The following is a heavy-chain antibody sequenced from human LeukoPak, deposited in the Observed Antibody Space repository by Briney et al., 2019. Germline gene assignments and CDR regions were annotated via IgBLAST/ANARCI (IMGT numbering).Heavy chain of an antibody. CDR2: ISGSGDIT. CDR3: AKELEWFDP. Sequence: GGSLRLSCAASGFTFSSYAMSWVRQAPGKGLEWVSAISGSGDITNYADSVKGRFTISRDNSKNALYLQMNSLRAEDTALYYCAKELEWFDPWGQGTLVTVSS. CDR1: GFTFSSYA. V-gene: IGHV3-23*01. D-gene: IGHD5-24*01. J-gene: IGHJ5*02.